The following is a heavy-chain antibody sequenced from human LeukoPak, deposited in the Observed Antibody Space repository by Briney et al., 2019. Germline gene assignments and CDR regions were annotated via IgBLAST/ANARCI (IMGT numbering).Heavy chain of an antibody. CDR3: ARGLTGDLEDWYFDL. CDR2: IYYSGST. CDR1: GGSISSYY. D-gene: IGHD7-27*01. V-gene: IGHV4-59*06. J-gene: IGHJ2*01. Sequence: PSETLSLTCTVSGGSISSYYWSWIRQHPGKGLEWIGYIYYSGSTYYNPSLKSRVTISVDTSKNQFSLKLSSVTAADTAVYYCARGLTGDLEDWYFDLWGRGTLVTVSS.